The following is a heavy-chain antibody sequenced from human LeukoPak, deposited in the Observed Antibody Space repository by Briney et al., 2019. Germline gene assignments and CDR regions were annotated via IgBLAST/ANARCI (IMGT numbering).Heavy chain of an antibody. CDR3: ARGGAFDM. J-gene: IGHJ3*02. CDR1: GFTVSTNY. Sequence: GGSQRLSCAASGFTVSTNYMSWVRQAPGRGQEWVSVIHSDGSTHYADSVKGRFTTSRDNSKNTVYLQMNSLRTEDTAMYYCARGGAFDMWGQGTMVTVSS. D-gene: IGHD3-10*01. V-gene: IGHV3-53*01. CDR2: IHSDGST.